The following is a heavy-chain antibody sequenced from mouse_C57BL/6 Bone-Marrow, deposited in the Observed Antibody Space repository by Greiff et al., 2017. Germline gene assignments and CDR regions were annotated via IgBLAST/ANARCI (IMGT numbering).Heavy chain of an antibody. Sequence: EVQLQESGEGLVKPGGSLKLSCAASGFTFSSYAMSWVRQTPEQRLEWVAYISSGGDYIYYADTVKGRFTISRDNARNTLYLQLSSLKSEDTAMYYCTRERLRRGYAMDYWGQGTSVTVSS. J-gene: IGHJ4*01. CDR3: TRERLRRGYAMDY. CDR2: ISSGGDYI. D-gene: IGHD2-4*01. V-gene: IGHV5-9-1*02. CDR1: GFTFSSYA.